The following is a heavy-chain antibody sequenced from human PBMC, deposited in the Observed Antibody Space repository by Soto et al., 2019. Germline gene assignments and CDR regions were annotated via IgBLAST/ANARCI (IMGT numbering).Heavy chain of an antibody. J-gene: IGHJ5*02. CDR3: ARDLPVDGSGSYYRVVNWFDP. V-gene: IGHV1-8*01. CDR2: MNPNSGNT. Sequence: GASVKVSCKASGYTFTSYDINWVRQATGQGLEWMGWMNPNSGNTGYAQKFQGRVTITRDTSTSTAYMELSSLRSEDTAVYYCARDLPVDGSGSYYRVVNWFDPWGQGTLVTVS. D-gene: IGHD3-10*01. CDR1: GYTFTSYD.